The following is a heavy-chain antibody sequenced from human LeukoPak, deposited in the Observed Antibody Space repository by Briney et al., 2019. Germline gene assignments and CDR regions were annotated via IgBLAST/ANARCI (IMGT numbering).Heavy chain of an antibody. CDR3: ARRYCSSTSCYGLDP. V-gene: IGHV4-30-2*01. CDR1: GGSISSGGYS. CDR2: IYHSGST. J-gene: IGHJ5*02. Sequence: SETLSLTCAVPGGSISSGGYSWSWIRQPPGKGLEWIGYIYHSGSTYYNPSLKSRVTISVDRSKNQFSLKLSSVTAADTAVYYCARRYCSSTSCYGLDPWGQGTLVTVSS. D-gene: IGHD2-2*01.